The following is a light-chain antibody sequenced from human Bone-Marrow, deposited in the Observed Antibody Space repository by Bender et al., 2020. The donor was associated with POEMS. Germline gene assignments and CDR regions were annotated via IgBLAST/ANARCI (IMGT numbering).Light chain of an antibody. J-gene: IGLJ3*02. Sequence: QSALTQPPSVSGSPGQSVTISCTGTNSDVANYNRVSWYQQSPGTAPKLLISKVTDRPSGVPDRFSGSKSGNTASLTIAGLQAEDEADYYCSLYTSSSTWVFGGGTKLTVL. CDR2: KVT. CDR1: NSDVANYNR. V-gene: IGLV2-18*01. CDR3: SLYTSSSTWV.